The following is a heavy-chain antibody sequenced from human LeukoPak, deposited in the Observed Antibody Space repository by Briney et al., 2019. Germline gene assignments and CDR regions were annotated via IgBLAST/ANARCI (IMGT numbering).Heavy chain of an antibody. CDR1: GFTFSSYE. D-gene: IGHD1-1*01. J-gene: IGHJ4*02. V-gene: IGHV3-48*03. CDR3: ALSQLNNFDY. Sequence: PGGSLRLSCAASGFTFSSYEMNWVRQAPGKGLEWVSYISSSGSTIYYADSVKGRFTISRDNAKNSLYLQMNSLRAEDTAVYYCALSQLNNFDYWGQGTLVTVSS. CDR2: ISSSGSTI.